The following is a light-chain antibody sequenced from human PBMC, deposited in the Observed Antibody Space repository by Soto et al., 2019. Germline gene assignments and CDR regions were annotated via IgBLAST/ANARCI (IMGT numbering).Light chain of an antibody. V-gene: IGKV1-39*01. Sequence: DIQMTQSPSSLSASVGDRVTITCRASQSISSYLNWYHQKPGKAPKLLIYAASSLQSGVPSRFSGSGSGTDFTLTISSLQPEDFATYHCQQSFKTPWTFGQGTKVDIK. J-gene: IGKJ1*01. CDR2: AAS. CDR1: QSISSY. CDR3: QQSFKTPWT.